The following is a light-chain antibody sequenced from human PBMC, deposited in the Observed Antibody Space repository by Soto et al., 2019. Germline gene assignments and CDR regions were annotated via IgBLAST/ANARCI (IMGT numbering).Light chain of an antibody. V-gene: IGKV1-5*03. J-gene: IGKJ1*01. CDR1: QGISSW. CDR2: KAS. Sequence: DMQMTQSPATLSVAVGDRATITCRASQGISSWLACYQQKPGKAPKLLIYKASSLEGGVPSRFSGSGSGTEFTLTISILQPEDFATYYCLQHNSYPRTFGQGTKVDI. CDR3: LQHNSYPRT.